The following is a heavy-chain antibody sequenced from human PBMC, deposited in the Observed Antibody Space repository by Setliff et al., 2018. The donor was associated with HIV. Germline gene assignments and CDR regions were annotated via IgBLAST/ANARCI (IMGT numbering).Heavy chain of an antibody. Sequence: GASVKVSCKASGGTFSSYGISWVRQAPGQGLEWMGWISAYNGNTNHAQKLQGRVTMTTDTSTSTAYMERSSLTSDDTAIYYCARDMFEIWERSLAKGDEFDPWGQGTLVTVSS. J-gene: IGHJ5*02. CDR3: ARDMFEIWERSLAKGDEFDP. V-gene: IGHV1-18*01. CDR1: GGTFSSYG. D-gene: IGHD3-10*02. CDR2: ISAYNGNT.